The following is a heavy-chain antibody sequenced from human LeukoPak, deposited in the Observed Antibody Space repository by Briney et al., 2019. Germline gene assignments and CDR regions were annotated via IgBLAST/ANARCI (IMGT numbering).Heavy chain of an antibody. J-gene: IGHJ2*01. Sequence: GGSLRLSCAASGFTFNNYAMIWVRQAPGKRLKWVSVISGSGNSTYYADSVKGRFTISRDNSKNALYLQMNSLRGEDTAVYHCVKDNSNWYWYFDLWGRGTLSLSPQ. CDR1: GFTFNNYA. CDR2: ISGSGNST. V-gene: IGHV3-23*01. D-gene: IGHD1-1*01. CDR3: VKDNSNWYWYFDL.